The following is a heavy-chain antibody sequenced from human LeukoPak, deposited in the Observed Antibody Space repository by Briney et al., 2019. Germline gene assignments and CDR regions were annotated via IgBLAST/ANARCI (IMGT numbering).Heavy chain of an antibody. V-gene: IGHV1-46*01. CDR1: GYTFTSYY. J-gene: IGHJ4*02. D-gene: IGHD3-9*01. CDR2: INPSGGST. CDR3: AMALKDYDILTGYELDY. Sequence: ASVKVSCKASGYTFTSYYMHWVRQAPGQGLEGMGIINPSGGSTSYAQKFQGRVTMTRDTSTSTVYMELSSLRSEDTAVYYCAMALKDYDILTGYELDYWGQGTLVTVSS.